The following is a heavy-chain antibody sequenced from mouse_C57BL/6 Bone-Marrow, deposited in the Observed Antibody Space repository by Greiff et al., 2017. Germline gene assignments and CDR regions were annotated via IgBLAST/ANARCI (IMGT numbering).Heavy chain of an antibody. CDR1: GYTFSTYW. CDR3: ANTMITRAYAMDY. Sequence: QVQLQQSGAELMKPGASVKIPCKATGYTFSTYWIEWVRQRPGHGLEWIGEIFTGSGGTNYIEKFKGKATFTADKSSNTAYMQLSNLTSEDSAVYYCANTMITRAYAMDYWDQGTSVTVSS. J-gene: IGHJ4*01. V-gene: IGHV1-9*01. CDR2: IFTGSGGT. D-gene: IGHD2-4*01.